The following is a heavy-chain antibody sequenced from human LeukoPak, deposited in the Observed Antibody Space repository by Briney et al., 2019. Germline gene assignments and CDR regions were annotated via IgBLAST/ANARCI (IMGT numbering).Heavy chain of an antibody. Sequence: GGSLRLSCAASGFTFDGYAMHWVRQAPGKGLEWVSGISWNSGSIGYADSVKGRFTISRDNAKNSLYLQMNSLRAEDTALYYCAKGGNGDYVSFVGYWGQGTLVTVSS. CDR3: AKGGNGDYVSFVGY. CDR1: GFTFDGYA. CDR2: ISWNSGSI. J-gene: IGHJ4*02. V-gene: IGHV3-9*01. D-gene: IGHD4-17*01.